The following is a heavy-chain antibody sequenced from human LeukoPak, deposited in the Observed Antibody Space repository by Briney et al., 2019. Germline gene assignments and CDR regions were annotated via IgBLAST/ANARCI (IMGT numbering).Heavy chain of an antibody. D-gene: IGHD3-10*01. J-gene: IGHJ4*02. CDR1: GLTFSNYT. CDR2: ITDSGRKT. CDR3: AKITKATTPNY. V-gene: IGHV3-23*01. Sequence: GGSLRLSCAASGLTFSNYTMNWVRQASGKGLEWVSGITDSGRKTYYADSVKGRFSISRDKSKNTVYLQMSDLRAEDTAVYYGAKITKATTPNYWGQGTLVTVSS.